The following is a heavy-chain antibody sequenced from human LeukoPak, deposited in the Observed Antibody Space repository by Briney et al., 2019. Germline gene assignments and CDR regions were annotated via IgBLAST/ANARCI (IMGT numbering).Heavy chain of an antibody. CDR1: GGSISSYY. D-gene: IGHD6-13*01. CDR2: IYYSGST. V-gene: IGHV4-59*01. Sequence: PSETLSLTCTVSGGSISSYYWSWIRQPPGKGLEWIGYIYYSGSTNYNPSLKSRVTISVDTSKNQFSLKLSSVTAADTAVYYCARGVYSSSWPFDYWGQGTLVTVSS. J-gene: IGHJ4*02. CDR3: ARGVYSSSWPFDY.